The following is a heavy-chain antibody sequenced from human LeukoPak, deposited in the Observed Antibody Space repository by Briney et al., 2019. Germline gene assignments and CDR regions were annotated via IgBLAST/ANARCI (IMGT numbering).Heavy chain of an antibody. Sequence: GGSLRLSCAASGFTFSSYAMSWVRQAPGKGLEWVSAISSSGGSTYYADSVKGRFTISRDSSRNTLFLHMNTLRAEDTAICYCAKDRTVGASYWYFDLWGRGTLVTVSS. CDR2: ISSSGGST. J-gene: IGHJ2*01. D-gene: IGHD1-26*01. CDR3: AKDRTVGASYWYFDL. V-gene: IGHV3-23*01. CDR1: GFTFSSYA.